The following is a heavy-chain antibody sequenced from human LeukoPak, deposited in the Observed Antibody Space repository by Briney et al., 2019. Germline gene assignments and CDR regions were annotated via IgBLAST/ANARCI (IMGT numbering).Heavy chain of an antibody. CDR2: IYPGDSDT. CDR1: GYSFTSYW. D-gene: IGHD3-22*01. V-gene: IGHV5-51*01. Sequence: ESLKISCKGSGYSFTSYWIGWVRQMPGKGLEWMGIIYPGDSDTRYSPSFQGQVTISADKSISTAYLQWSSLKASDTAMYYCARRYDSSGYWPYNWFDPWGQGTLVTVSS. J-gene: IGHJ5*02. CDR3: ARRYDSSGYWPYNWFDP.